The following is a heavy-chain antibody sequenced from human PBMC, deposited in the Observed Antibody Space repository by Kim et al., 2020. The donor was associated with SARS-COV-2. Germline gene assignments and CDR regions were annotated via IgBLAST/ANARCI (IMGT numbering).Heavy chain of an antibody. V-gene: IGHV1-24*01. CDR3: ATERFVYSGSRGAFDI. CDR1: GYTLTELS. D-gene: IGHD1-26*01. CDR2: FDPEDGET. J-gene: IGHJ3*02. Sequence: ASVKVSCKVSGYTLTELSMHWVRQAPGKGLEWMGGFDPEDGETIYAQKFQGRVTMTEDTSTDTAYMELSSLRSEDTAVYYCATERFVYSGSRGAFDIWGQGTMVTVSS.